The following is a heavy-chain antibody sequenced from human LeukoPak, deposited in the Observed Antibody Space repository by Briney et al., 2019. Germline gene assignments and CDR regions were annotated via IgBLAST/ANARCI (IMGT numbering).Heavy chain of an antibody. V-gene: IGHV3-48*03. Sequence: GGSLRLSCAASGFTFSSYEMNWVRQAPGKGLEWVSYISSSGSTIYYADSVKGRFTISRDNAKNSLYLQMNSLRAEDTAVYYCARAVDGGWLIPFDYWGQGTLVTVSS. CDR1: GFTFSSYE. D-gene: IGHD3-22*01. CDR2: ISSSGSTI. CDR3: ARAVDGGWLIPFDY. J-gene: IGHJ4*02.